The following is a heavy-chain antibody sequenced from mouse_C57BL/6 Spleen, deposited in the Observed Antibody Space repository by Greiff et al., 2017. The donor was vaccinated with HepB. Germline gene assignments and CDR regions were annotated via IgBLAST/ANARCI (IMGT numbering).Heavy chain of an antibody. Sequence: QVQLQQPGAELVRPGSSVKLSCKASGYTFTSYWMDWVKQRPGQGLEWIGNIYPSDSETHYNQKFKDKATLTVDKSSSTAYMQLSILTSEDSAVYYCARASLTTVVATGDYWGQGTTLTVSS. CDR1: GYTFTSYW. CDR2: IYPSDSET. V-gene: IGHV1-61*01. J-gene: IGHJ2*01. CDR3: ARASLTTVVATGDY. D-gene: IGHD1-1*01.